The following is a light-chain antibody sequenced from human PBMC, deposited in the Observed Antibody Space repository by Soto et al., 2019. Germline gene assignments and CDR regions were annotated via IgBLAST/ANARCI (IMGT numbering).Light chain of an antibody. J-gene: IGLJ1*01. Sequence: QSALTQPASVSGSPGQSIAISCTGTSGDVGGYDYVSWYQQHPDKAPKLMIYEVTKRPSWVSNRFSGSKSGNTASLTISGLQPEDEADSYCSSHTSGSTRVFGSGTKLTVL. CDR3: SSHTSGSTRV. V-gene: IGLV2-14*01. CDR2: EVT. CDR1: SGDVGGYDY.